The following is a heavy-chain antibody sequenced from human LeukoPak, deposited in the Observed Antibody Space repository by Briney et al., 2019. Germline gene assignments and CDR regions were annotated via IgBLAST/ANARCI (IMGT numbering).Heavy chain of an antibody. V-gene: IGHV3-48*03. J-gene: IGHJ4*02. CDR2: ISSSGGTI. CDR1: GFTFSSYE. Sequence: PGGSLRLSCAASGFTFSSYEMNWVRQAPGKGLEWVSYISSSGGTIYYADSVKGRFTISRDNAKNSLYLQMNSLRAEDTAVYYCARDTPPYYDYVWGSQGVFDYWGQGTLVTVSS. CDR3: ARDTPPYYDYVWGSQGVFDY. D-gene: IGHD3-16*01.